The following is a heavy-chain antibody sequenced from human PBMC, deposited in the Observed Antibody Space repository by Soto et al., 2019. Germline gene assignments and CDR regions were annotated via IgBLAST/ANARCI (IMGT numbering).Heavy chain of an antibody. J-gene: IGHJ6*02. CDR1: GFTFSSYS. Sequence: GGSLRLSCAASGFTFSSYSMNWVRQAPGKGLEWVSYISSSSSTIYYADSVKGRFTISRDNAKNSLYLQMNSLRDEDTAVYYCARDRHSVDTAMVIPFGVRYYGMDVWGQGTTVTVSS. D-gene: IGHD5-18*01. V-gene: IGHV3-48*02. CDR2: ISSSSSTI. CDR3: ARDRHSVDTAMVIPFGVRYYGMDV.